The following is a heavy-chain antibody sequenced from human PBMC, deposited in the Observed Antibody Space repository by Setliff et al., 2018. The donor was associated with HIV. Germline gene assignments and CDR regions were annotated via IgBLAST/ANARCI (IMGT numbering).Heavy chain of an antibody. D-gene: IGHD3-10*01. CDR3: ARENRFYASGSHYAEWGFDP. J-gene: IGHJ5*02. Sequence: GGSLRLSFAASGFIFSSYAMHWVRQAPGRGLEWVAAMSYDGNNKYYADSVKGRFTVSRDHSTNTLNLQMNSLRVEDTGIYYCARENRFYASGSHYAEWGFDPWGQGVLVTVSS. V-gene: IGHV3-30*01. CDR1: GFIFSSYA. CDR2: MSYDGNNK.